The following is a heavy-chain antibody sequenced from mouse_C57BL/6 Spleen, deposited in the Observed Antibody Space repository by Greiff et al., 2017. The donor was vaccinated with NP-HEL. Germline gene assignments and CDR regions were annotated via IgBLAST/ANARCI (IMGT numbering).Heavy chain of an antibody. Sequence: EVKLEESGPGLVKPSQSLSLTCSVTGYSITSGYYWNWIRQFPGNKLEWMGYISYDGSNNYNPSLKNRISITRDTSKNQFFLKLNSVTTEDTATYYCARFYYDYDEGFAYWGQGTLVTVSA. CDR2: ISYDGSN. J-gene: IGHJ3*01. CDR1: GYSITSGYY. CDR3: ARFYYDYDEGFAY. D-gene: IGHD2-4*01. V-gene: IGHV3-6*01.